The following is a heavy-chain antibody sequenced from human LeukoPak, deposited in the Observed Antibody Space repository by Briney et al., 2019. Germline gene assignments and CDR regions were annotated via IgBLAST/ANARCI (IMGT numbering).Heavy chain of an antibody. Sequence: PGGSLRLSCAASGFTFSSYSMNWVRQAPGKGLEWVSSISSSSSYIYYADSVKGRFTISRDNAKNSLYLQMNSLRAEDTAVYCCARHIVVVTALDYWGQGTLVTVSS. V-gene: IGHV3-21*01. J-gene: IGHJ4*02. CDR3: ARHIVVVTALDY. D-gene: IGHD2-21*02. CDR2: ISSSSSYI. CDR1: GFTFSSYS.